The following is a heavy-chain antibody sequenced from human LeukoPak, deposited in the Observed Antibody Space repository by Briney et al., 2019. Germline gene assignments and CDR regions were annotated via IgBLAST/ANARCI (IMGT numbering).Heavy chain of an antibody. CDR2: ISGSGGSI. D-gene: IGHD5-24*01. CDR3: AKGGDGYNYYFDY. J-gene: IGHJ4*02. V-gene: IGHV3-23*01. Sequence: PGGSLRLSCAASGFTVSSNYMSWVRQAPGKGLEWVSGISGSGGSIRYADSVKGRFIISRDNSKNTLYLQMNSLRAEDTAVYYCAKGGDGYNYYFDYWGQETLVTVSS. CDR1: GFTVSSNY.